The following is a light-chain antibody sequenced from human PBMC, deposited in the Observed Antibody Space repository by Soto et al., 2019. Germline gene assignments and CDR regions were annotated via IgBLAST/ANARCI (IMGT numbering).Light chain of an antibody. CDR3: QQYHTWPIT. V-gene: IGKV3-15*01. CDR1: QSVSSN. J-gene: IGKJ4*01. Sequence: DIMLTQSPGTLSLSPGERATLSCRASQSVSSNLAWYQQKPGQAPRLLIYGASTRATGIPARFSGSGSGTEFTLTISSLQSEDCAIYYCQQYHTWPITFGGGTKVDI. CDR2: GAS.